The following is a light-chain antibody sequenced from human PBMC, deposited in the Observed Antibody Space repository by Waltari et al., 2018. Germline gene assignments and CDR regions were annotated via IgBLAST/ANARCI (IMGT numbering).Light chain of an antibody. CDR1: QSISNW. Sequence: DIQMTQSPSTLSASVGARVTIPCRASQSISNWLAWYQQKPGKAPKLLIYKASNLESGVPSRFSGSGSGTEFTLTISSLQPDDFATYYCQQYDNYWTFGQWTKVEI. CDR3: QQYDNYWT. V-gene: IGKV1-5*03. J-gene: IGKJ1*01. CDR2: KAS.